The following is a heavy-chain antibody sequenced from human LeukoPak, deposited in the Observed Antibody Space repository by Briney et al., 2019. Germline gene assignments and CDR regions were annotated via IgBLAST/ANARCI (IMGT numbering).Heavy chain of an antibody. CDR1: DFTFISYW. D-gene: IGHD6-13*01. CDR3: AKIGRAAAGSYYYYYMDV. CDR2: IYSGGST. Sequence: GGSLRLSCAASDFTFISYWMTWVRQAPGKGLEWVSVIYSGGSTYYADSVKGRFTTSRDNSKNTLYLQMNSLRAEDTAVYYCAKIGRAAAGSYYYYYMDVWGKGTTVTISS. V-gene: IGHV3-66*01. J-gene: IGHJ6*03.